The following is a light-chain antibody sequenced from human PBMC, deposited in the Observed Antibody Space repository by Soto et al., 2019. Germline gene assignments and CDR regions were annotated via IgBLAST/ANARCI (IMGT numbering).Light chain of an antibody. CDR2: GAT. Sequence: IVRTQSTATMSVSPGERARVCCGASQSVSILLAWYQQKPGQAARLLIHGATTRATGIPARFSGSGSGTEFTITISSLQSEDFAVYYCQQYNNWPRTFGQGTKVDIK. CDR3: QQYNNWPRT. J-gene: IGKJ1*01. CDR1: QSVSIL. V-gene: IGKV3-15*01.